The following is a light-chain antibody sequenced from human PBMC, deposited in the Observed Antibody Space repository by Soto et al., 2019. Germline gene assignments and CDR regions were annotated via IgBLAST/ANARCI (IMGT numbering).Light chain of an antibody. CDR1: QSVRSN. CDR2: GAS. Sequence: EIVMTQFPATLSVSPGERVTLSCRASQSVRSNLAWYQQKPGQTPRLLIYGASTRATGIPARFSGSGSGTEFTLTITSLQSEDFAVYYCQHYNNRPPYTFGQGTKREIK. V-gene: IGKV3-15*01. CDR3: QHYNNRPPYT. J-gene: IGKJ2*01.